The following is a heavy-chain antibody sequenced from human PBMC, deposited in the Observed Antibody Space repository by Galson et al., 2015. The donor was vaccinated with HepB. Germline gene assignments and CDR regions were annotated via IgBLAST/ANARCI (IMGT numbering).Heavy chain of an antibody. D-gene: IGHD2-2*01. J-gene: IGHJ4*02. V-gene: IGHV1-18*01. Sequence: SVKVSCKASGYTFTSYGISWVRQAPGQGLEWMGWISAYNGNTNYAQKLQGRVTMTTDTSTSTAYMELRSLRSDDTAVYYCATMEGYCSSTSCPPPTFFFDYWGQGTLVTVSS. CDR2: ISAYNGNT. CDR1: GYTFTSYG. CDR3: ATMEGYCSSTSCPPPTFFFDY.